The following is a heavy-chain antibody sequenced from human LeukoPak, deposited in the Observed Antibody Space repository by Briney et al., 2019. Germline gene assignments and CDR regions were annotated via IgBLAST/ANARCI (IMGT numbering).Heavy chain of an antibody. CDR2: ISSSGSTI. V-gene: IGHV3-11*01. Sequence: GGSLRLSCAASGFTFSDYYMSWIRQAPGKGLEWVSFISSSGSTIYYADSVKGRFTISRDNAKNSLYLQMNSLRAEDTAVYYCARAPGYCSGGSCYEYYFDYWGQGTLVTVSS. CDR3: ARAPGYCSGGSCYEYYFDY. D-gene: IGHD2-15*01. J-gene: IGHJ4*02. CDR1: GFTFSDYY.